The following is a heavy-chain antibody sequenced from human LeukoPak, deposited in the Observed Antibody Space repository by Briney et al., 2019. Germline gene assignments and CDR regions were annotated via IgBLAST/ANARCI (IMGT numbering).Heavy chain of an antibody. Sequence: ASVKVSCKASGYTFTSYDINWVRQATGQGLEWMGWMNPNSGNTGYAQKFQGRVTMTRNTSISTAYMELSSLRSGDTAVYYCARGTPARIGDYDYWGQGTLVTVSS. CDR2: MNPNSGNT. CDR3: ARGTPARIGDYDY. V-gene: IGHV1-8*01. CDR1: GYTFTSYD. J-gene: IGHJ4*02. D-gene: IGHD1-26*01.